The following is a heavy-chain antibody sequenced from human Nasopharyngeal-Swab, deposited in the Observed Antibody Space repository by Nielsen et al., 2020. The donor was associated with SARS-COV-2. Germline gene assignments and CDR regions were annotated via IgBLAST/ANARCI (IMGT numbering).Heavy chain of an antibody. V-gene: IGHV3-48*02. CDR2: ISSSSSTI. D-gene: IGHD3-10*01. Sequence: WIRQPPGKGLEWVSYISSSSSTIYSADSVKGRFTISRDNAKNSLYLQMNSLRDEDTAVYYCARDLKGSGSYYNPILDYWGQGTLVTVSS. CDR3: ARDLKGSGSYYNPILDY. J-gene: IGHJ4*02.